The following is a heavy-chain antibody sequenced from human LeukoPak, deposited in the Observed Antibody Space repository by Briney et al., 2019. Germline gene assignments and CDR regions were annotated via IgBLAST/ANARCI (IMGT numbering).Heavy chain of an antibody. J-gene: IGHJ6*04. Sequence: ASVKVSCKASGYTFTSYGISWVRQAPGQGLEWMGWISAYNGNTNYAQKLQGRVTMTTDTSTSTAYMELRSLRSDDTAVYYCARVGSYDSSGYYYYYGMDVWAKGPRSPSPQ. D-gene: IGHD3-22*01. CDR2: ISAYNGNT. V-gene: IGHV1-18*01. CDR1: GYTFTSYG. CDR3: ARVGSYDSSGYYYYYGMDV.